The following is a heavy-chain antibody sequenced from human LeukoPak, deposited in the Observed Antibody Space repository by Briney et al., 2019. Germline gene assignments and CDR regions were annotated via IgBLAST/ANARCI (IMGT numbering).Heavy chain of an antibody. CDR2: IIPIFGTA. Sequence: GASVKVSCKASGYTFTGYYMHWVRQAPGQGLEWMGRIIPIFGTANYAQKFQGRVTITTDESTSTAYMELSSLRSEDTAVYYCACHATQRTGIAVAGPFDYWGQGTLVTVSS. CDR3: ACHATQRTGIAVAGPFDY. J-gene: IGHJ4*02. V-gene: IGHV1-69*05. CDR1: GYTFTGYY. D-gene: IGHD6-19*01.